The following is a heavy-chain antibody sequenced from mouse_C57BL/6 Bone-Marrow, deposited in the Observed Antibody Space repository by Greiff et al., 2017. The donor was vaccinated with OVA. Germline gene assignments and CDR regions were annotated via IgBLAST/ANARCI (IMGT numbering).Heavy chain of an antibody. V-gene: IGHV1-52*01. J-gene: IGHJ3*01. D-gene: IGHD2-2*01. CDR2: IDPSDSET. CDR3: ARWDGYDWFAY. Sequence: QVQLKQPGAELVRPGSSVKLSCKASGYTFTSYWMHWVKQRPIQGLEWIGNIDPSDSETHYNQKFKDKATLTVDKSSSTAYMQLSSLTSEDSAVYYCARWDGYDWFAYWGQGTLVTVSA. CDR1: GYTFTSYW.